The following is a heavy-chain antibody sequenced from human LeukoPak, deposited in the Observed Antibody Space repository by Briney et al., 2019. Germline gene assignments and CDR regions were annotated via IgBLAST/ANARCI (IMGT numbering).Heavy chain of an antibody. Sequence: PGGSLRLSCAASGFTFSSYTMNWVRQAPGKGLEWVASISVNSDHKPYADSVKGRFTISRDNAKNSLYSQMNSLAVDDTAVYFCTRGSYGDYEYWGQGNLVIVSS. V-gene: IGHV3-21*01. CDR3: TRGSYGDYEY. CDR1: GFTFSSYT. J-gene: IGHJ4*02. D-gene: IGHD4-17*01. CDR2: ISVNSDHK.